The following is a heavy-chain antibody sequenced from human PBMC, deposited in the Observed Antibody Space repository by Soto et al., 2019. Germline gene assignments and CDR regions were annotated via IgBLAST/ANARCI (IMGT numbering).Heavy chain of an antibody. CDR1: GFTFSSYA. D-gene: IGHD3-22*01. Sequence: GGSLRLSCAASGFTFSSYAMSWVRQAPGKGLEWVSVISGSGGSTHYADSVKGRSTIPRDNSKNTLHLQVNSLRGEDTAVYYCAKEADISGYYPDYWGQGTQVTVSS. V-gene: IGHV3-23*01. CDR2: ISGSGGST. J-gene: IGHJ4*02. CDR3: AKEADISGYYPDY.